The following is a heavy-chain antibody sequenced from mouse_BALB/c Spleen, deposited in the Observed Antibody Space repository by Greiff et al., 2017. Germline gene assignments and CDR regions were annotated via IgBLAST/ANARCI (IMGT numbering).Heavy chain of an antibody. Sequence: VQLQESAAELARPGASVKMSCKASGYTFTSYTMHWVKQRPGQGLEWIGYINPSSGYTEYNQKFKDKTTLTADKSSSTAYMQLSSLASEDSAVYYCAREDYYGSSSFDYWGQGTTLTVSS. J-gene: IGHJ2*01. CDR1: GYTFTSYT. D-gene: IGHD1-1*01. V-gene: IGHV1-4*02. CDR2: INPSSGYT. CDR3: AREDYYGSSSFDY.